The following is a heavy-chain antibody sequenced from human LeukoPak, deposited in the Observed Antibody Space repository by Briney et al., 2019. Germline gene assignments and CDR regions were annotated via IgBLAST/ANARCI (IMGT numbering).Heavy chain of an antibody. CDR1: GGTFSSYA. D-gene: IGHD4-11*01. Sequence: ASVKVSCKASGGTFSSYAISWVRQAPGAGLEWMGGIIPIFGTANYAQKFQGRFTITADESTSTAYMELSSLRSEDTAVYYCARDDYNSASAFDIWGQGTMVTVSS. J-gene: IGHJ3*02. CDR3: ARDDYNSASAFDI. CDR2: IIPIFGTA. V-gene: IGHV1-69*13.